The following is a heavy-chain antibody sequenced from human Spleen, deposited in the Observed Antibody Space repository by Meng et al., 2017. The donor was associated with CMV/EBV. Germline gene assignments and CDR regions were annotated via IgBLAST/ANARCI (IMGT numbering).Heavy chain of an antibody. Sequence: QVPRPGPGPGLVTPSQTLSLTFTVPCGSISSSNYYWSWLRQPPGKGLEWSGHIYNSGSTYYNPSLKSRITISVDTSKNQFSLKLSSVTAADTAVYYCARGQKGYFDLWGRGALVTVSS. J-gene: IGHJ2*01. CDR1: CGSISSSNYY. V-gene: IGHV4-30-4*01. CDR2: IYNSGST. CDR3: ARGQKGYFDL.